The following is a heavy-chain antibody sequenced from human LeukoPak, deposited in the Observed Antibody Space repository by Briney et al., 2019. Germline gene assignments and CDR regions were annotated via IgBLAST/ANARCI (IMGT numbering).Heavy chain of an antibody. Sequence: ASVKVSCKPSGYSFTDYYIHWVRQAPGQGLEWMGRVNPNSGGTNYAQKFQGRITMTRDTSITTAYMEVTRLSADDTAVYYCARNRWGTAMALFGYWGQGTLVTVSS. V-gene: IGHV1-2*06. J-gene: IGHJ4*02. CDR1: GYSFTDYY. D-gene: IGHD5-18*01. CDR3: ARNRWGTAMALFGY. CDR2: VNPNSGGT.